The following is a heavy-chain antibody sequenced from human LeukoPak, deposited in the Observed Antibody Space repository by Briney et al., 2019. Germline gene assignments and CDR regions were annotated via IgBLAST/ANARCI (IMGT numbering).Heavy chain of an antibody. CDR2: IYYSGST. V-gene: IGHV4-30-4*01. CDR1: GGSISSGDYY. Sequence: PSETLSLTCTVSGGSISSGDYYWSWIRQPPGKGLEWIGYIYYSGSTYYNPSLKSRVTISVDTSKNQFSLKLSSVTAADTAVYYCARVGRDDNAFDIWGQGTMVTVSS. J-gene: IGHJ3*02. D-gene: IGHD5-24*01. CDR3: ARVGRDDNAFDI.